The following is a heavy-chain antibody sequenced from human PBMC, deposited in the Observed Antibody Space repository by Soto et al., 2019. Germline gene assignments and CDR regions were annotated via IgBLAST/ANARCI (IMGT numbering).Heavy chain of an antibody. V-gene: IGHV4-34*01. J-gene: IGHJ2*01. Sequence: PSETLSLTCAVYGGSFSGYYWSWIRQPPGKGLEWIGEINHSGSTNYNPSLKSRVTISVDTSKNQFSLKLSSVTAADTAVYYCARSYYYGSGSYLYWYFDLWGRGTLVTVS. CDR3: ARSYYYGSGSYLYWYFDL. CDR1: GGSFSGYY. CDR2: INHSGST. D-gene: IGHD3-10*01.